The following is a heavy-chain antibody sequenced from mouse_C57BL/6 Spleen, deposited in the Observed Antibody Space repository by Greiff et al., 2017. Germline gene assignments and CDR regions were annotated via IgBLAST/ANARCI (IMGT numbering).Heavy chain of an antibody. CDR2: INPSNGGT. J-gene: IGHJ1*03. CDR3: ASLYGSSPSYWYFDV. Sequence: QVQLQQPGTELVKPGASVKLSCKASGYTFTSYWMHWVKQRPGQGLEWIGYINPSNGGTNYNEKFKSKVTLSVDKSYSTAYMQLSSLTSEDSAVYYWASLYGSSPSYWYFDVWGTGTSVTVSS. CDR1: GYTFTSYW. V-gene: IGHV1-53*01. D-gene: IGHD1-1*01.